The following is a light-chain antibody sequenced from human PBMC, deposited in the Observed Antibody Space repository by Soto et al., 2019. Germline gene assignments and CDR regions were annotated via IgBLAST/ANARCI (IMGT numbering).Light chain of an antibody. CDR1: SSDIGGYNY. CDR3: TSYTVDTTVV. CDR2: EVS. J-gene: IGLJ2*01. Sequence: QSALTQPASVSGSPGQSITISCAGTSSDIGGYNYISWYQQHPGKAPKLMIYEVSNRSSGVSSRFSGSKSGNTASLTISGLQAEDEADYYCTSYTVDTTVVFGGGTKLTVL. V-gene: IGLV2-14*01.